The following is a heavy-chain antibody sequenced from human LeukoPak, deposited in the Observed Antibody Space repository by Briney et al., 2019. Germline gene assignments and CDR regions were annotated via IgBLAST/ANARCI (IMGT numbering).Heavy chain of an antibody. V-gene: IGHV3-7*02. Sequence: GGSLRLSCAASGFTFSTYWMTWVRQAPGKGLEWVANIKQDGREKYFVDSVRGRFTISRDHAKNSLYLQMNSLRAEDTAVYYCVRGGPYGDYDAYWGQGTLVTVSS. CDR1: GFTFSTYW. J-gene: IGHJ4*02. CDR3: VRGGPYGDYDAY. D-gene: IGHD4-17*01. CDR2: IKQDGREK.